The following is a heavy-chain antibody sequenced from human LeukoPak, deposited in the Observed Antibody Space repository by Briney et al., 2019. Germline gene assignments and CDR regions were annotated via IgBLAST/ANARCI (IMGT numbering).Heavy chain of an antibody. D-gene: IGHD3-16*01. CDR2: MNPNSGHT. Sequence: ASVKVSCKASGYTFTSYGISWVRQAPGQGLEWMGWMNPNSGHTGHTQKFQGRITFSRNTSISTAYMELSSLTSEDTAVYYCARSIPLWKALRRDWFDPWGQGTLVTVSS. V-gene: IGHV1-8*03. J-gene: IGHJ5*02. CDR3: ARSIPLWKALRRDWFDP. CDR1: GYTFTSYG.